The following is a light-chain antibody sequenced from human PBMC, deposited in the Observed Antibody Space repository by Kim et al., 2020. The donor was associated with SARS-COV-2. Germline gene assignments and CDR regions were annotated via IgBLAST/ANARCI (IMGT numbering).Light chain of an antibody. Sequence: PGESATLSCRASQSVGSTYLAWYKQKHGQAPRLLIYGGSSRATGIPDRCSGSGSGTDFTLAISRLEPEDFAVYYCQQYLISPWTFGQGTTVDIK. CDR1: QSVGSTY. J-gene: IGKJ1*01. CDR2: GGS. V-gene: IGKV3-20*01. CDR3: QQYLISPWT.